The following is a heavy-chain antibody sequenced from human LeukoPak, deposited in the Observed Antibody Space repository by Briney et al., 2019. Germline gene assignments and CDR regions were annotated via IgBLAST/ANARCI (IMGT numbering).Heavy chain of an antibody. CDR2: INPKSGGT. D-gene: IGHD3-10*01. V-gene: IGHV1-2*02. CDR3: ATVAGQGEGELLWFGEGIDY. Sequence: GASVKVSCKTSGYTFTDYYMHWVRQAPGQGLEWMGLINPKSGGTNFAQTFQGRVTMTRDTSISTAYMELSRLTSDDTAVYYCATVAGQGEGELLWFGEGIDYWGQGTLVTVSS. CDR1: GYTFTDYY. J-gene: IGHJ4*02.